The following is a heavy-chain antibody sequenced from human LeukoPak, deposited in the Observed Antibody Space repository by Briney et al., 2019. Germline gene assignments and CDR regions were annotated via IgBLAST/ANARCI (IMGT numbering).Heavy chain of an antibody. V-gene: IGHV3-30*18. D-gene: IGHD3-16*01. J-gene: IGHJ4*02. Sequence: GGSLRLSCAASGFTFSSYGMHWVRQAPGKGLEWVAVISYDGSNKYYADSVKGRFTIPRDNSKNTLYLQMNSLRAEDTAVYYCAKGFHDYVWGSYRDYFDYWGQGTLVTVSS. CDR3: AKGFHDYVWGSYRDYFDY. CDR2: ISYDGSNK. CDR1: GFTFSSYG.